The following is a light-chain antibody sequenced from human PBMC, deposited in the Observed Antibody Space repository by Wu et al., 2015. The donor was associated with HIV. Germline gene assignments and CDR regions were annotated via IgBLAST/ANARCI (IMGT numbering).Light chain of an antibody. J-gene: IGKJ1*01. Sequence: EIVLTQSPGTLSLSPGERATLSCRASQSVTNNYLAWFQQKPGQAPRLLIYGASSRATGIPDRLSGSGSGTDFTLTISRLEPEDFAVYYCHQYHSLFRTFGQGTKVEIK. V-gene: IGKV3-20*01. CDR3: HQYHSLFRT. CDR2: GAS. CDR1: QSVTNNY.